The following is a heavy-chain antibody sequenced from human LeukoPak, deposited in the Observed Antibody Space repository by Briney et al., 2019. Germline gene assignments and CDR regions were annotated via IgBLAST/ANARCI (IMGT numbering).Heavy chain of an antibody. CDR3: AVAAAVDYYYYGMDV. Sequence: PSETLSLTCAVFGGSFSGHYWSWIRQPPGKGLEWIGEINHSGNTNYNPSLKSRVTISVDTSKNQFSLKLSSVTAADTAVYYCAVAAAVDYYYYGMDVWGQGTTVTVSS. V-gene: IGHV4-34*01. J-gene: IGHJ6*02. D-gene: IGHD6-13*01. CDR2: INHSGNT. CDR1: GGSFSGHY.